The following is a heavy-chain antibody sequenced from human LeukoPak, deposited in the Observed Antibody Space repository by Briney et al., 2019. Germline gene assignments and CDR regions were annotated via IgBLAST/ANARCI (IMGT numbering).Heavy chain of an antibody. V-gene: IGHV7-4-1*02. CDR1: GYTFTSYA. Sequence: GASVKVSCKASGYTFTSYAMNWVRQAPGQGLEWMGWINTNTGNPTYAQGFTGRFVFSLDTSVSTAYLQISSLKAEDTAVYYCARVYYDYVWGSYRSYHFDYWGQGTLVTVSS. CDR3: ARVYYDYVWGSYRSYHFDY. CDR2: INTNTGNP. J-gene: IGHJ4*02. D-gene: IGHD3-16*02.